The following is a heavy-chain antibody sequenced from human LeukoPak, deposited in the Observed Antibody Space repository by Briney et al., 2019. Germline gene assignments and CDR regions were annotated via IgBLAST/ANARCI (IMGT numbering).Heavy chain of an antibody. Sequence: GGSPRLSCAASGFTFSNYGMNCVRQAPGKGLEWVAVISEDGTKRNYAESVKGRFTISRDNSNNTLYLQMNSLRAEDTAVYYCAKDRETTSSGTFGNWGQGTLVTVSS. J-gene: IGHJ4*02. CDR1: GFTFSNYG. CDR2: ISEDGTKR. V-gene: IGHV3-30*18. CDR3: AKDRETTSSGTFGN. D-gene: IGHD6-13*01.